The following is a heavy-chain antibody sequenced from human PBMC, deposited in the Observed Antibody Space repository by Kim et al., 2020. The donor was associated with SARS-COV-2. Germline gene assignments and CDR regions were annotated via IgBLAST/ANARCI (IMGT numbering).Heavy chain of an antibody. CDR2: ISSGTSHI. CDR3: VRRLPFGYKRGWSGDEDTMGV. CDR1: GFSFRAYN. D-gene: IGHD6-19*01. Sequence: GGSLRLSCVASGFSFRAYNMNWVRQSPRRGLEWVAGISSGTSHIYYGDSVRGRFTISRDNSKNSLFLQMVGLRVEDAAVYYCVRRLPFGYKRGWSGDEDTMGVWGQGTAVTVS. V-gene: IGHV3-21*06. J-gene: IGHJ6*02.